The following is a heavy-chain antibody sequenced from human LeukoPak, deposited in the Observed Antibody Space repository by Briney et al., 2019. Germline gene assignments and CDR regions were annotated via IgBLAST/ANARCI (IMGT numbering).Heavy chain of an antibody. CDR1: GGSISSYY. J-gene: IGHJ1*01. Sequence: SETLSLTCTVSGGSISSYYWSWIRQPPGKGLEWIGFIYYSGSAKYNPSLKSRVTISVDTSKNQFSLKLTSVTAADTAVYYCARYGSGSYSDDHFQHWGQGTLVTVSS. V-gene: IGHV4-59*08. CDR2: IYYSGSA. CDR3: ARYGSGSYSDDHFQH. D-gene: IGHD3-10*01.